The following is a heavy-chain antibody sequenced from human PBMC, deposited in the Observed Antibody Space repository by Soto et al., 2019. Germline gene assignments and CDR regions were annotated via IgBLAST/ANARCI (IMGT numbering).Heavy chain of an antibody. CDR1: GYIFINYY. Sequence: QVQLVQSGAEVKKPGASVKISCKTSGYIFINYYIHWVRQAPGQGLEWVALFNPMSGSTNYAQKLQGRVPVTSGTATSTVYMELRSLISEGTAVYYWARDLAAADYCGQGTLVTVPS. D-gene: IGHD6-13*01. CDR3: ARDLAAADY. CDR2: FNPMSGST. V-gene: IGHV1-46*04. J-gene: IGHJ4*02.